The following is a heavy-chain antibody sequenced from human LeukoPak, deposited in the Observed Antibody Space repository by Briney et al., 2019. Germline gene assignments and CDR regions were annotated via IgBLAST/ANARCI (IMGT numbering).Heavy chain of an antibody. D-gene: IGHD4-11*01. Sequence: PSETLSLTCTVSGGSINSYYWSWIRQPPGKGLEYIGYIYYSGSTNYNPSLKSRVTISVDTSKNQFSLKLSSVTAADTAVYYCVRDNSNYELGFDPWGQGILVTVPS. CDR3: VRDNSNYELGFDP. J-gene: IGHJ5*02. V-gene: IGHV4-59*12. CDR1: GGSINSYY. CDR2: IYYSGST.